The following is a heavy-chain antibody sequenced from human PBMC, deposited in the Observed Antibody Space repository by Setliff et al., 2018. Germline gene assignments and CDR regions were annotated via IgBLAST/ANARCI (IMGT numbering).Heavy chain of an antibody. Sequence: GSLRLSCAASGFTFSNAWMSWVRQAPGKGLEWVGRIKSKTDGGTTDYAAPVKGRFTISRDNAKNSLYLQMNSLRAEDTAVYYCARSENCGATNCSPYDFWGQGALVTVSS. D-gene: IGHD2-21*01. CDR2: IKSKTDGGTT. J-gene: IGHJ4*02. CDR3: ARSENCGATNCSPYDF. CDR1: GFTFSNAW. V-gene: IGHV3-15*01.